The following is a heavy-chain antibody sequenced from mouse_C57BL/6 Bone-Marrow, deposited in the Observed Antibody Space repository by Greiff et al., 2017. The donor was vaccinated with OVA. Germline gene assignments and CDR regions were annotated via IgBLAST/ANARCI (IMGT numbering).Heavy chain of an antibody. CDR2: IYPGDGDT. V-gene: IGHV1-82*01. CDR1: GYAFSSSW. Sequence: QVQLQQSGPELVKPGASVKISCKASGYAFSSSWMNWVKQRPGKGLEWIGRIYPGDGDTNYNGKFKGKATLTADKSSSTAYMQLSSLTSEDSAVYFCASLFNWDSFDYWCQGTTLTVSS. D-gene: IGHD4-1*02. J-gene: IGHJ2*01. CDR3: ASLFNWDSFDY.